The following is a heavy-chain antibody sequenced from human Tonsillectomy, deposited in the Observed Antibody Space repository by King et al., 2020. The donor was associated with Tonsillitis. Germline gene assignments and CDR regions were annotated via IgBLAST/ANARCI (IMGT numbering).Heavy chain of an antibody. CDR1: GGSISSYY. CDR3: ARDRGYTY. V-gene: IGHV4-59*01. D-gene: IGHD5-18*01. J-gene: IGHJ4*02. CDR2: ISYSGST. Sequence: VQLQESGPGLVKPSETLSLTCTVSGGSISSYYWSWMRQPPGKGLEWIGYISYSGSTSYNSSLKSRVTISIDTSKNQFSLKLSSVTAADTAVYYCARDRGYTYWGQGILVIVSS.